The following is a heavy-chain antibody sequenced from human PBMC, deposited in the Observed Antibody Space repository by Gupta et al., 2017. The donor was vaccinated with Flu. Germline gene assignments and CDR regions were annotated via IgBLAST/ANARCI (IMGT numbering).Heavy chain of an antibody. J-gene: IGHJ6*03. Sequence: QDPGKGLEWVGNINPDGSAKYHADSVKGRFTISRDNAKNSLYLQRNSLRAEDTALYYCARYDSKGTYSYMDVWGKGATVTVSS. CDR3: ARYDSKGTYSYMDV. V-gene: IGHV3-7*01. CDR2: INPDGSAK. D-gene: IGHD1-1*01.